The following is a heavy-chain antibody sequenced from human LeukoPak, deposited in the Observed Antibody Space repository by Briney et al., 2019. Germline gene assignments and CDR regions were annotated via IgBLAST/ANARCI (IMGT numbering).Heavy chain of an antibody. CDR3: ARDSSSWYSYGMDV. CDR2: TYYSGST. V-gene: IGHV4-30-4*01. D-gene: IGHD6-13*01. J-gene: IGHJ6*04. Sequence: SQTLSLTCTVSGGSISSGDYYWSWIRQPPGKGLEWIGYTYYSGSTYYNPSLKSRVTISVDTSKNQFSLKLSSVTAADTAVYYCARDSSSWYSYGMDVWGKGTTVTVSS. CDR1: GGSISSGDYY.